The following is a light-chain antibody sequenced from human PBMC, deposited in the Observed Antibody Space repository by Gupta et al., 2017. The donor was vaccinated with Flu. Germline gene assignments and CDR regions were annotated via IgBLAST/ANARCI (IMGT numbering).Light chain of an antibody. J-gene: IGLJ2*01. V-gene: IGLV1-47*01. CDR2: RNN. CDR1: SSNIGSNY. CDR3: AAWDDSLSGVV. Sequence: QSVVTQPPSASGTPGQRVTITCSGSSSNIGSNYVYWYQQLPTTAPKRLIYRNNQRPSGVPDRFSGSKSGTSASLAISGLRSEDEADYYCAAWDDSLSGVVFGGGTKLTVL.